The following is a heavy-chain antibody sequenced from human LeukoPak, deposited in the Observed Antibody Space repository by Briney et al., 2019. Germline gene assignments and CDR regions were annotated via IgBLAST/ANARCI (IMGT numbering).Heavy chain of an antibody. D-gene: IGHD3-9*01. Sequence: GGSLRLSCAASGFTFSSYDMHWVRQATGKGLEWVSAIGTAGDTYYPGSVKGRFTISRDNAKNSLYLQMNSLRAEDTAVYYCARVEDYDILTGFDYWGQGTLVTVSS. J-gene: IGHJ4*02. CDR3: ARVEDYDILTGFDY. CDR1: GFTFSSYD. V-gene: IGHV3-13*01. CDR2: IGTAGDT.